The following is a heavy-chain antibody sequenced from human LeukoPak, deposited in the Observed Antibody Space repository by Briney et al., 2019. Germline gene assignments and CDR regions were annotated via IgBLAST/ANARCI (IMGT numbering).Heavy chain of an antibody. CDR2: IYYSGST. CDR1: GGSISSYY. Sequence: SETLSLTCTVSGGSISSYYWSWIRQPPGKGLEWIGYIYYSGSTNYNPSLKSRVTISVDTSKNQFSLTLSSVTAADTAVYYRAREGPSSYYYMDVWGKGTTVTISS. D-gene: IGHD6-13*01. J-gene: IGHJ6*03. V-gene: IGHV4-59*01. CDR3: AREGPSSYYYMDV.